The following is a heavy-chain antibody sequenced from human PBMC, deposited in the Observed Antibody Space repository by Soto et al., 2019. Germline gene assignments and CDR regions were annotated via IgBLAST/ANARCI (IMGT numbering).Heavy chain of an antibody. Sequence: QVQLEQSGAEAKKPGASVKVSCKASGYIFTNYAIPWLRQAPGQRFEWMGWINGANGNTQYSHTFQGRVTITRDTSASTAYMELSSLRSEDTAVYYCARDSLFYSGNTGIMVIPLFPYWGQGTLVVVSS. V-gene: IGHV1-3*01. D-gene: IGHD2-15*01. CDR1: GYIFTNYA. J-gene: IGHJ4*02. CDR3: ARDSLFYSGNTGIMVIPLFPY. CDR2: INGANGNT.